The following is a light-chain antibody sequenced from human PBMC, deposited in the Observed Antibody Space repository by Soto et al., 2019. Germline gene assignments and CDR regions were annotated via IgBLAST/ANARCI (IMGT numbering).Light chain of an antibody. CDR3: QQRSNWPIT. V-gene: IGKV3-11*01. J-gene: IGKJ5*01. Sequence: EFVLTQSPATLSLSPGERATLSCRASQSVSSYLAWYQQKPGQAPRLLIYDASNRATGIPARFSGSGSGTDFTLTISSLDPEEFAVYYCQQRSNWPITCGQGTRLEIK. CDR1: QSVSSY. CDR2: DAS.